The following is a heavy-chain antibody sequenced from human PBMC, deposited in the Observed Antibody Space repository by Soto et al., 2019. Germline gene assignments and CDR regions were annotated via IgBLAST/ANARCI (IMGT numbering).Heavy chain of an antibody. CDR2: ISGIGSST. Sequence: EVQLLESGGGLVQPGGSLRLSCAASGFPFSGYAINWVRQAPGKGLEWVSIISGIGSSTNYADSVKGRFTISRDNSRDTVYLQMNSLRAEDTAVYYCAKSYYGDYDNRLLFDNWGQGTLVTVSS. J-gene: IGHJ4*02. CDR3: AKSYYGDYDNRLLFDN. V-gene: IGHV3-23*01. D-gene: IGHD4-17*01. CDR1: GFPFSGYA.